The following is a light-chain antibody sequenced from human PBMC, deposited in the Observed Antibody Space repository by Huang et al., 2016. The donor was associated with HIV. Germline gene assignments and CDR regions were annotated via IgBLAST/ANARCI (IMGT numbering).Light chain of an antibody. J-gene: IGKJ5*01. V-gene: IGKV1-NL1*01. CDR1: QDIRSS. Sequence: DIQMTQSPSSLSASVGDRVTITCRASQDIRSSLAWYQQKPGKAPKLLLFAASRLESGVPSRFSGSGSGTEYTLTISSLQPEDFATYYCQQYYTTPRDTFGQGTRLAIK. CDR3: QQYYTTPRDT. CDR2: AAS.